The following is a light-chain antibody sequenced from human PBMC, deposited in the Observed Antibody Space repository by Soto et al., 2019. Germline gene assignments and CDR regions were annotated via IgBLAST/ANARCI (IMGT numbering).Light chain of an antibody. J-gene: IGKJ1*01. Sequence: DIQMTQSTSSLSASVGDRVTITCRASQSISNSLNWYQQKLGKAPKLLMYAASSLHSGDPSRFSGSGAGTDFTLTISSLHPEDYATYYCHHSYSTPRTFGKGTKVDSK. V-gene: IGKV1-39*01. CDR2: AAS. CDR1: QSISNS. CDR3: HHSYSTPRT.